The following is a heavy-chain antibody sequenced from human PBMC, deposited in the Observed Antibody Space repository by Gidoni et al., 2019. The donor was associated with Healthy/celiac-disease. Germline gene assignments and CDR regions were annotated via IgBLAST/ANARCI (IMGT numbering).Heavy chain of an antibody. V-gene: IGHV3-23*01. CDR3: AKDYYYDSSGYYYVR. Sequence: EVQLLESGGGLVQPGGSLRLSCAAFGFTFSSYAMSWVRQAPGKGLEWVSAISGSGGSTYYADSVKGRFTISRDNSKNTLYLQMNSLRAEDTAVYYCAKDYYYDSSGYYYVRWGQGTLVTVSS. CDR2: ISGSGGST. CDR1: GFTFSSYA. D-gene: IGHD3-22*01. J-gene: IGHJ4*02.